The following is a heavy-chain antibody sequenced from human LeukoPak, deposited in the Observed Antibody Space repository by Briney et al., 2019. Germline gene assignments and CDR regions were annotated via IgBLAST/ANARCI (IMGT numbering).Heavy chain of an antibody. CDR3: AKGGAVSYYYYYMDV. Sequence: GGCLRLSCAASGFTFSGYATRGVPEAPGRGWERVLAISGSGGSTYYADSVKGPFTISRDNSKNTLYLQMNSLRAEDTAVYYCAKGGAVSYYYYYMDVWGKGTTVTVSS. J-gene: IGHJ6*03. D-gene: IGHD6-19*01. CDR1: GFTFSGYA. V-gene: IGHV3-23*01. CDR2: ISGSGGST.